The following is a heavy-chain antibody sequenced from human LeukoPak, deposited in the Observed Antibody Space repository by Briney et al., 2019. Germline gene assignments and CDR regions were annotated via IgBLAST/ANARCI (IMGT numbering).Heavy chain of an antibody. CDR3: ARLLVVVTAISDAFDI. V-gene: IGHV4-59*12. D-gene: IGHD2-21*02. CDR1: GGSISSYY. CDR2: IHHSGST. J-gene: IGHJ3*02. Sequence: SETLSLTCTVSGGSISSYYWSWIRQPPGKGLEWIGYIHHSGSTYYNPSLKSRVTISVDRSKNQFSLKLSSVTAADTAVYYCARLLVVVTAISDAFDIWGQGTMVTVSS.